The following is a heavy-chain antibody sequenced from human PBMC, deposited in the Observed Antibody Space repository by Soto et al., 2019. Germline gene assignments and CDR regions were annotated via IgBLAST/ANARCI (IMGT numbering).Heavy chain of an antibody. CDR1: GFTFSSYA. Sequence: GGSLRLSCAASGFTFSSYAMSWVRQAPGKGLEWVSAISGSGGSTYYADSVKGRFTISRDNSKNTLYLQMNSLRAEDTAVYYCAKRREGFVSYGMDVWGQGTTVTVSS. CDR3: AKRREGFVSYGMDV. J-gene: IGHJ6*02. V-gene: IGHV3-23*01. CDR2: ISGSGGST.